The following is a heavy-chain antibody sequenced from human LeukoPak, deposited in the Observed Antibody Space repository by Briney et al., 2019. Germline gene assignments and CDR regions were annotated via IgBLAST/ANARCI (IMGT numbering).Heavy chain of an antibody. CDR3: ARVSGQRSYYYYYMDV. Sequence: SETLSLTCTVSGGSISSYYWSRIRQPPGKGLEWIGYIYYSGSTNYNPSLKSRVAISVDTSKNQFSLKLSSVTAADTAVYYCARVSGQRSYYYYYMDVWGKGTTVTVSS. CDR2: IYYSGST. J-gene: IGHJ6*03. V-gene: IGHV4-59*01. CDR1: GGSISSYY. D-gene: IGHD3-10*01.